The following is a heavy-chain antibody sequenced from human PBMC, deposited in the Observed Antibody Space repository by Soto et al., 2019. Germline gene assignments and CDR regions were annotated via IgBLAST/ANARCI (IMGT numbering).Heavy chain of an antibody. V-gene: IGHV1-69*13. D-gene: IGHD3-22*01. J-gene: IGHJ4*02. Sequence: ASEKVSCKASGGTFSSYAISWVRQAPGQGLEWMGGIIPIFGTANYAQKFQGRVTITADESTSTAYMELSSLRSEDTAVYYCARDSYDSSGYGYYFDYWGQGTLVTLSS. CDR2: IIPIFGTA. CDR3: ARDSYDSSGYGYYFDY. CDR1: GGTFSSYA.